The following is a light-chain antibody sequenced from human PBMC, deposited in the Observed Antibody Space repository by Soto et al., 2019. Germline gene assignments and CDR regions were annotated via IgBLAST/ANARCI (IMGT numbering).Light chain of an antibody. J-gene: IGKJ2*01. V-gene: IGKV1-5*03. CDR3: LQYNSYSYT. Sequence: DIQMTQSPSTLSASVGDRVTITCRAGQSISSWLAWYQQKPGKAPKLLIYKASSLESGVPSRFSGSGSGTEFTLTISSLQPDDFATYYCLQYNSYSYTFGQGTKLEIK. CDR2: KAS. CDR1: QSISSW.